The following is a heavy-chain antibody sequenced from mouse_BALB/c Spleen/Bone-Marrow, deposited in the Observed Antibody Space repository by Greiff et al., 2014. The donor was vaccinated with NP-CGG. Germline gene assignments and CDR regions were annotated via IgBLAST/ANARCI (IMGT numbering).Heavy chain of an antibody. CDR3: ARYDGYFDY. J-gene: IGHJ2*01. Sequence: VQLQQSGAELVRPGTSVKVSCKASGYAFTDYLTEWLKQRPGQGLEWIGVINPGSGSTNYNEKFKDKATLTADKSSSTAYMQLSSLTSDDSAVYFCARYDGYFDYWDQGTILTVSS. D-gene: IGHD2-3*01. V-gene: IGHV1-54*01. CDR2: INPGSGST. CDR1: GYAFTDYL.